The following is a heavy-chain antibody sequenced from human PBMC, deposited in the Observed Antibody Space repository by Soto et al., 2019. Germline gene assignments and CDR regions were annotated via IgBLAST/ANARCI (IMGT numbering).Heavy chain of an antibody. CDR1: GYSFTSYW. Sequence: GESLKISCKGSGYSFTSYWIGWVRQMPGKGLEWMGIIYPGDSDTRYSPSFQGQVTISADKSMSTSYLQWSSLKASDTAMYYCARLPGITIFGVVFTREFDYWGQGTLVTVSS. V-gene: IGHV5-51*01. J-gene: IGHJ4*02. CDR2: IYPGDSDT. D-gene: IGHD3-3*01. CDR3: ARLPGITIFGVVFTREFDY.